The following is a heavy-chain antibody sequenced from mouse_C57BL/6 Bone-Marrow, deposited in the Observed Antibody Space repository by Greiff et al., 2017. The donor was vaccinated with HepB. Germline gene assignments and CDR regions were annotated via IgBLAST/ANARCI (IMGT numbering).Heavy chain of an antibody. D-gene: IGHD2-5*01. Sequence: QVQLKQSGPGLVQPSQSLSITCTGSGFSLTSYGVHWVRQSPGKGLEWLGVIWGGGSTDYNAAFISRLSISKDNSKSQVFFKMNSLQADDTAIYYCARNGPYYSNYNWYCDVWGTVTTVTVSS. CDR2: IWGGGST. J-gene: IGHJ1*03. V-gene: IGHV2-2*01. CDR1: GFSLTSYG. CDR3: ARNGPYYSNYNWYCDV.